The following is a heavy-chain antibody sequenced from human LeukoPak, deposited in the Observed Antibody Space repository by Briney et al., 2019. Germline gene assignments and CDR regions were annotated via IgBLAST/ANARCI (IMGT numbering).Heavy chain of an antibody. CDR2: ISSNGGGT. J-gene: IGHJ4*02. D-gene: IGHD3-10*01. Sequence: GGSLRLSCAASGFTFSSYAMSWVRRAPGKGLEWVSAISSNGGGTFYADSVKGQFTISRDNSQNTLYLQMNSLRAEDTAIFYCAKHYGSGTYYNYLDYWGQGTLVTVS. CDR1: GFTFSSYA. V-gene: IGHV3-23*01. CDR3: AKHYGSGTYYNYLDY.